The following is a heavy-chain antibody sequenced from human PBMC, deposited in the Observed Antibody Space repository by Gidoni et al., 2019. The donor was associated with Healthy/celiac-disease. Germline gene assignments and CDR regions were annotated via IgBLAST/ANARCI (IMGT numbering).Heavy chain of an antibody. CDR3: ARLGSSSPGGRDPFDY. CDR2: IYPGDSDT. CDR1: GYSFTSYW. D-gene: IGHD6-13*01. Sequence: EVPLVQSGAEVKKPGESLTISCKGSGYSFTSYWIGWVRQMPGKGLEWMGIIYPGDSDTRYSPSFQGQVTISADKSISTAYLQWSSLKASDTAMYYCARLGSSSPGGRDPFDYWGQGTLVTVSS. J-gene: IGHJ4*02. V-gene: IGHV5-51*01.